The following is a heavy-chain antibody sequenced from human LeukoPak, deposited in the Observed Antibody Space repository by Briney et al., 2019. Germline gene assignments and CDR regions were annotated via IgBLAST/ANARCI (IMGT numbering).Heavy chain of an antibody. CDR1: GDTVSSNSAA. CDR3: ARAPRGIFDY. V-gene: IGHV6-1*01. Sequence: SQTLSLTCALSGDTVSSNSAAWHWIRQSPSRGLEWLVWTYYRSNLYNDYAVSVKSRITINPDTSKNQFSLQLDAVTPEDTAVYYCARAPRGIFDYWGQGTLVTVPS. J-gene: IGHJ4*02. CDR2: TYYRSNLYN. D-gene: IGHD3-16*01.